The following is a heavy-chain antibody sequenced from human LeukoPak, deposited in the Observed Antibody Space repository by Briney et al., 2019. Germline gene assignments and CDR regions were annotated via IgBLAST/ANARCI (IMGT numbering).Heavy chain of an antibody. V-gene: IGHV1-2*04. Sequence: ASVKVSCKASGYTFTGYYMHWVRQAPGQGLEWMGWINPNSGGTNYAQKFQGWVTMTRDTSISTAYMELSRLRSDDTAVYYCARGATIFGVVIICFDYWGQGTLVTVSS. CDR3: ARGATIFGVVIICFDY. CDR2: INPNSGGT. J-gene: IGHJ4*02. D-gene: IGHD3-3*01. CDR1: GYTFTGYY.